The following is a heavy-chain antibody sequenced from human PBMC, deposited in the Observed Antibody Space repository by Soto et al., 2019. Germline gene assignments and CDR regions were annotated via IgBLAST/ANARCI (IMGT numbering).Heavy chain of an antibody. V-gene: IGHV4-31*03. CDR2: IDRSGST. D-gene: IGHD1-1*01. J-gene: IGHJ6*02. Sequence: QVQLQESGPGLVKPSQTLSLSCNVYGVSVSSGDYYWSWIRQHAGGGLEWIGYIDRSGSTYYKPSLRGRVIMSVDTSTNQIYLRLLSVTAADTAMYYCASDSGGNSESYYGLDVWGHGTTVTVSS. CDR3: ASDSGGNSESYYGLDV. CDR1: GVSVSSGDYY.